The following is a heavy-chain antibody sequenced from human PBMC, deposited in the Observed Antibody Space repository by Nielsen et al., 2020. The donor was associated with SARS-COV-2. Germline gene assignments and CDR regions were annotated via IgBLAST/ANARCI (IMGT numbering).Heavy chain of an antibody. Sequence: ASVKVSCKASGYTFTSYYMHWVRQAPGQGLEWMGWISAYNGNTNYAQKLQGRVTMTTDTSTSTAYMELRSLRSDDTAVYYCARGLGFTAMEPFDYWGQGTLVTVSS. CDR1: GYTFTSYY. D-gene: IGHD5-18*01. V-gene: IGHV1-18*04. CDR3: ARGLGFTAMEPFDY. CDR2: ISAYNGNT. J-gene: IGHJ4*02.